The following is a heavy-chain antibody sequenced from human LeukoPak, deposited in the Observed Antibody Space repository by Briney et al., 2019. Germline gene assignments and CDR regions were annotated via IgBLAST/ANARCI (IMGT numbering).Heavy chain of an antibody. Sequence: PGGSLRLSCAASGFIFDDYAIHWVRQIPGKGLEWVSGISWNSNKVAFADSVKGRFTISRDNAKNFVYLQMNSLRVEDTAFYYCTKGEMATIQAAEYFQDWGQGTLVTVS. CDR1: GFIFDDYA. J-gene: IGHJ1*01. CDR3: TKGEMATIQAAEYFQD. D-gene: IGHD5-24*01. V-gene: IGHV3-9*01. CDR2: ISWNSNKV.